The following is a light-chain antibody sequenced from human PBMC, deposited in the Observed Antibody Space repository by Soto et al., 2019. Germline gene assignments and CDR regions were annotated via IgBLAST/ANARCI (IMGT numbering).Light chain of an antibody. CDR2: TTS. CDR1: QAINSW. Sequence: DIQMTQSPSSVSASVGDRVTITCRASQAINSWLAWYQQKPGKAPELLIYTTSTLESGVPSRFSGRGSGTDFTLTISNLQPEDFAPYYCQQVHNFPLTFGGGTKVEIK. CDR3: QQVHNFPLT. J-gene: IGKJ4*01. V-gene: IGKV1D-12*01.